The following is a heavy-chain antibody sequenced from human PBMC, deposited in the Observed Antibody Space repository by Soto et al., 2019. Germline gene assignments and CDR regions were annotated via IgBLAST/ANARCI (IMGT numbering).Heavy chain of an antibody. V-gene: IGHV1-46*01. CDR3: ARSPRPTGTTLYYFDS. J-gene: IGHJ4*02. CDR2: IDPSAGST. D-gene: IGHD1-1*01. Sequence: ASVKVSCKASGYTLASFYMHWMRQAPGQGLEWMGVIDPSAGSTTYAQKFKGRVRMTRDTFTSTVSMELSSLRSEDTAVYYCARSPRPTGTTLYYFDSWGQRTLVTVSS. CDR1: GYTLASFY.